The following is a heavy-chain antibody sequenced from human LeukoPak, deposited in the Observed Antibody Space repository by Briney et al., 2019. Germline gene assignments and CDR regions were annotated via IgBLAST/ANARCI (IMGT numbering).Heavy chain of an antibody. CDR1: GFTFSSYA. J-gene: IGHJ6*02. D-gene: IGHD2-2*01. Sequence: PGGSLRLSCAASGFTFSSYAMSWVRQAPGKGLEWVSAISGSGGSTYYADSVKGRFTISRDNSKNTLYLQMNSLRAEDTAVYYCASPYCSSTSCPSGYYYYGMDIWGQGTTVTVSS. V-gene: IGHV3-23*01. CDR2: ISGSGGST. CDR3: ASPYCSSTSCPSGYYYYGMDI.